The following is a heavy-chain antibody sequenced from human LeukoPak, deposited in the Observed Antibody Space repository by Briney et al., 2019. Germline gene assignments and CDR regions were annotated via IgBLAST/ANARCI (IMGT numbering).Heavy chain of an antibody. J-gene: IGHJ6*03. V-gene: IGHV4-34*01. CDR2: INHSGST. Sequence: SETLSLTCAVYGGSFSGYYWSWIRQPPGKGLEWIGEINHSGSTNYNPSLKSRITISVDTSKNQFSLKLSSVTAADTAVYYCARHLSDYDSSGYYYYYYYMDVWGKGTTVTISS. CDR3: ARHLSDYDSSGYYYYYYYMDV. CDR1: GGSFSGYY. D-gene: IGHD3-22*01.